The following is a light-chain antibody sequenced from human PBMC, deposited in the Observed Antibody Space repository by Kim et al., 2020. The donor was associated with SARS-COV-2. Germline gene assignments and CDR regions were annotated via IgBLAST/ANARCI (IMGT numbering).Light chain of an antibody. CDR1: ILRRFY. V-gene: IGLV3-19*01. CDR2: GTK. Sequence: SSELTQDPAVSVALGQTVRITCQGDILRRFYAGWYQQKPGQAPVLVIYGTKNRPSGIPERFSGSSSGDTASLTITGSQAEDEADYYCNSRDSRGDSVVFGGGTKLTVL. J-gene: IGLJ2*01. CDR3: NSRDSRGDSVV.